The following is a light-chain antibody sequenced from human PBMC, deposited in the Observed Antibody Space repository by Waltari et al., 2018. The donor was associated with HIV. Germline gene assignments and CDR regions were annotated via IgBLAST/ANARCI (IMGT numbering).Light chain of an antibody. CDR3: QQYYSLPPT. CDR1: RTGLYHSDNKNY. V-gene: IGKV4-1*01. J-gene: IGKJ4*01. CDR2: WAS. Sequence: DIVMTQSPDSLAVSLGETVSINCKSSRTGLYHSDNKNYLAWYQQKPGQAPRVLISWASTRAVMVPSSIPALGVPERFSGSGSGTNFPLPLSGLQEDDVAIYYCQQYYSLPPTFGGGTRVERK.